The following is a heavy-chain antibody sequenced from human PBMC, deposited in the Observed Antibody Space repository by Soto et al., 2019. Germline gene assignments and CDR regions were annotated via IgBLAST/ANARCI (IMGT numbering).Heavy chain of an antibody. J-gene: IGHJ4*02. CDR1: GFTFSSYS. D-gene: IGHD6-6*01. CDR2: ISSSSSYI. V-gene: IGHV3-21*01. CDR3: ARDRAPLRSSLN. Sequence: EVQLVESGGGLVKPGGSLRLSCAASGFTFSSYSMNWVRQAPGKGLEWVSSISSSSSYIYYADSVKGRFTISRDNAKNSLYLQMNSLRDEDTAVYYCARDRAPLRSSLNWGQGTLVTVSS.